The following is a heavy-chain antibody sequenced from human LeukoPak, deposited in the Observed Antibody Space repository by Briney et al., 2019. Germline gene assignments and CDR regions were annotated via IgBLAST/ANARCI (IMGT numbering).Heavy chain of an antibody. CDR2: IIPIFGTA. CDR1: GGTFSSYA. CDR3: ARVGVTTLHFDY. J-gene: IGHJ4*02. Sequence: GASVKVSCKASGGTFSSYAISWVRQAPGQGLEWMGGIIPIFGTANYAQKFQGRVTITADESTSTAYMELSSLRSEDTAVYYCARVGVTTLHFDYWGQGTLVTVSS. V-gene: IGHV1-69*13. D-gene: IGHD4-17*01.